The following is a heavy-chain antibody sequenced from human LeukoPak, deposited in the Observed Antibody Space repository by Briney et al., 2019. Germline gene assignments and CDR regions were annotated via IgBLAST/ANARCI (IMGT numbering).Heavy chain of an antibody. Sequence: QSGGSLRLSCAASGFNFSSHWMHWVRKAPGKGLVWVSRLRSSGNGTTYADSVKGRFTISRDNAKNTLFLQMNSLRIEDTAVYYCVRGREVRGRSMDVWGKGTTVIVSP. J-gene: IGHJ6*04. CDR2: LRSSGNGT. V-gene: IGHV3-74*03. D-gene: IGHD3-10*01. CDR3: VRGREVRGRSMDV. CDR1: GFNFSSHW.